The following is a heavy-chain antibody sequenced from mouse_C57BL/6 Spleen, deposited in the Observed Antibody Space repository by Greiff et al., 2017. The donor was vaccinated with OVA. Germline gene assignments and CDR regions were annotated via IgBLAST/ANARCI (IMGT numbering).Heavy chain of an antibody. J-gene: IGHJ4*01. CDR2: IRNKANGYTT. CDR3: AGYGTCAMDY. V-gene: IGHV7-3*01. D-gene: IGHD3-3*01. Sequence: EVKVVESGGGLVQPGGSLSLSCAASGFTFTDYYMSWVRQPPGKALEWLGFIRNKANGYTTEYSASVKGRFTISRDNSQSILYLQMNAQGAEDSATYYCAGYGTCAMDYWGQGTSVTVSS. CDR1: GFTFTDYY.